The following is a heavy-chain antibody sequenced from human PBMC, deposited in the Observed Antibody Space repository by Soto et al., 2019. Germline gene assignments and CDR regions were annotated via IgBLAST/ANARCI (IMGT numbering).Heavy chain of an antibody. CDR3: ARGGAYDPTSYGMDV. CDR2: ISYDGSNK. CDR1: GFTFSSYA. J-gene: IGHJ6*02. Sequence: AGGSLRLSCAASGFTFSSYAMHWVRQAPGKGLEWVAVISYDGSNKYYADSVKGRFTISRDNSKNTLYLQMNSLRAEDTAVYYCARGGAYDPTSYGMDVWGQGTTVTVSS. V-gene: IGHV3-30-3*01. D-gene: IGHD1-26*01.